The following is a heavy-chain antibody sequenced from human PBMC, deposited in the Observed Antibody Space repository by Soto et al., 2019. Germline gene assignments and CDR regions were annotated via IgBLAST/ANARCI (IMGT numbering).Heavy chain of an antibody. J-gene: IGHJ4*02. CDR1: GDSISSSNW. V-gene: IGHV4-4*02. CDR3: ARDLGTGTDY. Sequence: QVQLQESGPGLVKPSLTLSLTCAVSGDSISSSNWWSWVRQAPGKGLEWIGEIYHSGATTYNPSLKSRATISVDPSNHNFSLKLTAVTAADTAVYFCARDLGTGTDYWGQGTLVTVAS. D-gene: IGHD1-1*01. CDR2: IYHSGAT.